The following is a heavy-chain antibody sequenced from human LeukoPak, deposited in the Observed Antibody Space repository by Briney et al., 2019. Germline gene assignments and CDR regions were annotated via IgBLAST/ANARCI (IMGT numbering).Heavy chain of an antibody. CDR1: GFTFSSYA. J-gene: IGHJ4*02. D-gene: IGHD3-3*01. CDR2: ISGSGGST. Sequence: PGGSLRLSCAASGFTFSSYAMSWVRQAPGKGLEWVSAISGSGGSTYYADSVKGRFTISRDNSKNTLYLQMNSLRAEDTAVYYCATGSVGVVIIPFDYWGQGTLVTVSS. V-gene: IGHV3-23*01. CDR3: ATGSVGVVIIPFDY.